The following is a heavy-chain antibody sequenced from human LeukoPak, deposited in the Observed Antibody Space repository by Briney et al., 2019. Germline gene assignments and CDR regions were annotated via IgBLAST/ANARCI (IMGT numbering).Heavy chain of an antibody. CDR3: ARDSGSGTAYWFDP. CDR1: GFTFSSYS. J-gene: IGHJ5*02. Sequence: GGSLRLSCAASGFTFSSYSMNWVRQAPGKGLEWVSYISSSSSTIYYADSVKGRFTISRDNAKNSLYLQMNSLRAEDTAVYYCARDSGSGTAYWFDPWGQGTLVTVSS. D-gene: IGHD3-10*01. V-gene: IGHV3-48*01. CDR2: ISSSSSTI.